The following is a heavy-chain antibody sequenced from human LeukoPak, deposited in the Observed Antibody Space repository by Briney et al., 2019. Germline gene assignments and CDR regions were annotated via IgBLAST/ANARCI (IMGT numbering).Heavy chain of an antibody. CDR2: ISGSGGST. CDR3: AKEQNSKGFFDH. D-gene: IGHD4-23*01. J-gene: IGHJ4*02. V-gene: IGHV3-23*01. Sequence: GASLRLSCGASGFGFISYDMSWVRQAPGKGLEWVSAISGSGGSTYYPDSVKGRFTISRDNSKNTLYLQMNSLRAEDTAVYYCAKEQNSKGFFDHWGQGTLVTVSS. CDR1: GFGFISYD.